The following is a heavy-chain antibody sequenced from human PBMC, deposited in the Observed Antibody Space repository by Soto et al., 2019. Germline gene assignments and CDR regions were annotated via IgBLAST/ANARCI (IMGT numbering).Heavy chain of an antibody. V-gene: IGHV1-2*04. CDR2: INPNSGGT. CDR1: GYTFTGYY. Sequence: GASVKVSCKASGYTFTGYYMHWVRQAPGQGLEWMGWINPNSGGTNYAQKFQGWVTMTRDTSISTACMELSRLRSDDTAVYYCARGRCSGGSCYFDYWGQGTLVTVSS. D-gene: IGHD2-15*01. J-gene: IGHJ4*02. CDR3: ARGRCSGGSCYFDY.